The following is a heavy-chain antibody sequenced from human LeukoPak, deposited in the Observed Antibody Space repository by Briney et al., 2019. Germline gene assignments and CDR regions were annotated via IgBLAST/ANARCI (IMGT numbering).Heavy chain of an antibody. V-gene: IGHV1-69*05. J-gene: IGHJ4*02. CDR1: GGTFSSYA. D-gene: IGHD6-19*01. CDR2: IIPIFGTA. CDR3: AVYSSGWYGENYYFDY. Sequence: ASVKVSCTASGGTFSSYASSWVRQAPGQGLEWMGRIIPIFGTANYAQNFQGRVTITTDESTSTAYMELSSLRSEDTAVYYCAVYSSGWYGENYYFDYWGQGTLVTVSS.